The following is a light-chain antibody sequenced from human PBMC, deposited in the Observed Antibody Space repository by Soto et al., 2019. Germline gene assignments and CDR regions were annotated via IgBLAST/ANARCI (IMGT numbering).Light chain of an antibody. J-gene: IGLJ1*01. CDR1: SSNIGSGFD. Sequence: QSALTQPPSVSGAPGQRVTISCTGSSSNIGSGFDVHWYQQHPGTAPRLLIYGNSNRPSGVPDRFSGSTSGTSASLAITGLQAEDEADYYCQSYDSSLSGSNVFGTGTKVTVL. V-gene: IGLV1-40*01. CDR2: GNS. CDR3: QSYDSSLSGSNV.